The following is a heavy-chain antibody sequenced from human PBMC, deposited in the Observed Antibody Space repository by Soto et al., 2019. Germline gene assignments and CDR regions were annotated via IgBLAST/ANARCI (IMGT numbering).Heavy chain of an antibody. CDR2: ISGAALNT. V-gene: IGHV3-23*01. J-gene: IGHJ4*02. CDR3: AKDLWSGRGGGIDY. D-gene: IGHD3-3*01. CDR1: GFTFSSYA. Sequence: EVQLLDSGGGLVQPGGSLRLSCAASGFTFSSYAMHWVRQAPGKGLEWVSTISGAALNTYYADSVKGRFTISRDSSKSPVYLQMNSLRAADTAVYYCAKDLWSGRGGGIDYWGQGTLVTVSS.